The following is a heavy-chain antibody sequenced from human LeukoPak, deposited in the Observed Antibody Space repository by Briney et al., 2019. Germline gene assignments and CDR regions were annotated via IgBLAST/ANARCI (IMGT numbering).Heavy chain of an antibody. CDR2: IIPILGTA. D-gene: IGHD2-2*01. Sequence: SVKVSCKASGGTFSSYAISWVRQAPGQGLEWMGGIIPILGTANYAQKFQGRVTITADKSTSTAYMELSSLRSEDTAVYYCASPSNIVVVPAAIYYYGMDVWGRGTTVTVSS. V-gene: IGHV1-69*06. CDR1: GGTFSSYA. CDR3: ASPSNIVVVPAAIYYYGMDV. J-gene: IGHJ6*04.